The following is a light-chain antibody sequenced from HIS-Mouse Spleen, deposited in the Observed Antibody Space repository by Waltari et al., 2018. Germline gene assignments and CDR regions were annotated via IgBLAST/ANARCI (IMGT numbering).Light chain of an antibody. J-gene: IGKJ1*01. CDR3: QQSYSTPWT. Sequence: DIQMTQSPSSLSASVGDRVTITFRASQSISSYLNWYQQKPGKAPKRLIYAASSLQSGVPSRFSGSGSGTDFTLTISSLQPEDFATYYCQQSYSTPWTFGQGTKVEIK. CDR1: QSISSY. CDR2: AAS. V-gene: IGKV1-39*01.